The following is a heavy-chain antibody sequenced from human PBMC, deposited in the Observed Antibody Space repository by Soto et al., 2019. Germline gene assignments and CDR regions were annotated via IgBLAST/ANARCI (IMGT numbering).Heavy chain of an antibody. D-gene: IGHD6-19*01. CDR3: ARRSRSSSGWYFLDY. CDR1: GGSSSSDS. Sequence: SETLYLTCTVSGGSSSSDSWSWIRQSPGKALEWIGYSYYNGVTKYNPSLKSRVTISVDTSQNQFSLKLTSVTATDTAVYYCARRSRSSSGWYFLDYWGQGTLVTVSS. CDR2: SYYNGVT. J-gene: IGHJ4*02. V-gene: IGHV4-59*01.